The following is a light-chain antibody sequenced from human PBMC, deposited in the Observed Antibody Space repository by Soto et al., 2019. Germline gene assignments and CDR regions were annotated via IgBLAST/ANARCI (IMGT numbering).Light chain of an antibody. CDR3: CSYACRSASYV. J-gene: IGLJ7*01. CDR1: SSDVGSNKL. Sequence: QSALSQPASVSGSPGQSITISCTGTSSDVGSNKLVSWYQQHPGKAPKLMIYEVTKRPSGISNRFSGSKSGNTASLTISGLQAEDEADYYCCSYACRSASYVFGAGTQLTVL. V-gene: IGLV2-23*02. CDR2: EVT.